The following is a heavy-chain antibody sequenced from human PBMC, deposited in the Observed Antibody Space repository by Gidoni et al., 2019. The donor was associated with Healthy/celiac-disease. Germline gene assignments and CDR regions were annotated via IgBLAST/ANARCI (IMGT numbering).Heavy chain of an antibody. CDR3: ARHFYDSSGYYYSWFDP. CDR2: IYYSGST. D-gene: IGHD3-22*01. Sequence: IGSIYYSGSTYYNPSLKSRVTISVDTSKNQFSLKLSSVTAADTAVYYCARHFYDSSGYYYSWFDPWGQGTLVTVSS. V-gene: IGHV4-39*01. J-gene: IGHJ5*02.